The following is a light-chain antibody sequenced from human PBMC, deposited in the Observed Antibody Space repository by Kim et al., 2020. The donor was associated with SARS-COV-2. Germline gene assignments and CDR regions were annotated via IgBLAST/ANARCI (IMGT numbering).Light chain of an antibody. V-gene: IGLV3-19*01. J-gene: IGLJ2*01. Sequence: LGQTVRITCQGDSLRSYYASWYQQKPGQAPVLVIYGKNNRPSGIPDRFSGSSSGNTASLTITGAQAEDEADYCCNSRDSSGNHLRVFGGGTKLAVL. CDR3: NSRDSSGNHLRV. CDR2: GKN. CDR1: SLRSYY.